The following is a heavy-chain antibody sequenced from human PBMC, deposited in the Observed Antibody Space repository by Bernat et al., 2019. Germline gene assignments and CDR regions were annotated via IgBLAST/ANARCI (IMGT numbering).Heavy chain of an antibody. CDR1: GGSIGSSGYY. V-gene: IGHV4-39*01. Sequence: QLQLQESGPGLVKPSETLSLTCTVSGGSIGSSGYYWGWVRQPPGKGLEWIGSTYYRGSTYYNPSLKSRVTRSVDTSKNQFSLMLSSVTAADTAVYYCARGGSRLTTIGSFDSWGEGRMVTVSS. CDR3: ARGGSRLTTIGSFDS. D-gene: IGHD4-11*01. J-gene: IGHJ3*02. CDR2: TYYRGST.